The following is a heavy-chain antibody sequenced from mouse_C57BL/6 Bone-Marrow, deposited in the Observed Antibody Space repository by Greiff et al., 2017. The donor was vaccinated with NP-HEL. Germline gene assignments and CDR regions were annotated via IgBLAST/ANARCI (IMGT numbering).Heavy chain of an antibody. J-gene: IGHJ4*01. D-gene: IGHD1-3*01. V-gene: IGHV1-59*01. CDR1: GYTFTSYW. CDR2: IDPSDSYT. CDR3: ARAHLFRRAMDY. Sequence: QVQLQQPGAELVRPGTSVKLSCKASGYTFTSYWMHWVKQRPGQGLEWIGVIDPSDSYTNYNQKFKGKATLTVDTSSSTAYMQLSSLTSEDSAVYYCARAHLFRRAMDYWGQGTSVTVSS.